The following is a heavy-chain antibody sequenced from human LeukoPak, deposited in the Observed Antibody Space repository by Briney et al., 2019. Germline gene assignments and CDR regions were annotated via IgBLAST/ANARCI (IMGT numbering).Heavy chain of an antibody. D-gene: IGHD3-9*01. Sequence: ASVKVSSKASGYTFTGYYMHWVRQAPGQGLEWMGWINPNSGGTNYAQKFQGRVTMTRDTSISTAYMELSRLRSDDTAVYYCARLRYFDWLFPDYYYYGMDVWGQGTTVTVSS. J-gene: IGHJ6*02. V-gene: IGHV1-2*02. CDR2: INPNSGGT. CDR3: ARLRYFDWLFPDYYYYGMDV. CDR1: GYTFTGYY.